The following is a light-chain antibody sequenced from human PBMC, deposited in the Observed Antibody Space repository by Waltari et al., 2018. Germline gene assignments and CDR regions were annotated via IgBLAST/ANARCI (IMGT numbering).Light chain of an antibody. J-gene: IGLJ2*01. CDR2: LNSDGSH. CDR1: RGHSHYA. CDR3: QTWDTDIHVV. Sequence: QLVLTQSPSASASLGASVKLTCTLSRGHSHYAIACHQQLPKKGPRYLMKLNSDGSHTKGDGIPDRFSGASSGAERILTISSLQSEDEGDYYCQTWDTDIHVVFGGGTSLTVL. V-gene: IGLV4-69*01.